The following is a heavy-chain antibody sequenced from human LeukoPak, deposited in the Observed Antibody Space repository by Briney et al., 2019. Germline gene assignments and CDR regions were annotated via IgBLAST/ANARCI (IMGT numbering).Heavy chain of an antibody. CDR2: INPSGGST. CDR1: GYTFTSYY. CDR3: ARQPDPPSYYDSSGYYLSVWFDP. D-gene: IGHD3-22*01. V-gene: IGHV1-46*01. J-gene: IGHJ5*02. Sequence: GASVKVSCKASGYTFTSYYMHWVRQAPGQGLEWMGIINPSGGSTSYAQKFQGRVTTTRDTSTSTVYMELSSLRSEDTAVYYCARQPDPPSYYDSSGYYLSVWFDPWGQGTLVTVSS.